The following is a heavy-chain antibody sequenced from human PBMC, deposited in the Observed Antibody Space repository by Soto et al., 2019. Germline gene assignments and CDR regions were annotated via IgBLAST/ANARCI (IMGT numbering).Heavy chain of an antibody. CDR3: AMVRGDFAFDI. D-gene: IGHD3-10*01. Sequence: QVQLVQSGAEVKKPGSSVKVPCKASGGTFSSYTISWVRQAPGQGLEWMGRIIPILGIANYAQKFQGRVTITADKSTSTAYMELSSLRSEDTAVYYCAMVRGDFAFDIWGQGTMVTVSS. V-gene: IGHV1-69*02. J-gene: IGHJ3*02. CDR1: GGTFSSYT. CDR2: IIPILGIA.